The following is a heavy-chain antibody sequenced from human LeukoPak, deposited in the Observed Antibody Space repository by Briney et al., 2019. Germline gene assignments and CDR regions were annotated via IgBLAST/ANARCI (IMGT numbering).Heavy chain of an antibody. V-gene: IGHV4-34*01. D-gene: IGHD6-13*01. J-gene: IGHJ4*02. Sequence: SETLSLTCAVYGGSFSGYYWSWIRQPPGKGLEWIGEINHSGSTNYNPSLKSRVTISVDTSKNQFSLKLSSVTAADTAVYYCARDVASSWYEYFDYWGQGTLVTVSS. CDR1: GGSFSGYY. CDR3: ARDVASSWYEYFDY. CDR2: INHSGST.